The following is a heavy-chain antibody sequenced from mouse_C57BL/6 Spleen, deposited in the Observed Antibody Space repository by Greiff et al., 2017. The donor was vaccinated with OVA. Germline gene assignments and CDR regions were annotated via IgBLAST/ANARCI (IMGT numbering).Heavy chain of an antibody. J-gene: IGHJ2*01. CDR1: GYSFTGYF. CDR2: INPYNGDT. Sequence: EVKLQESGPELVKPGDSVKISCKASGYSFTGYFMNWVMQSHGKSLEWIGRINPYNGDTFYNQKFKGKATLTVDKSSSTAHMELRSLTSEDSAVYYCARNGRSFDYWGQGTTLTVSS. V-gene: IGHV1-20*01. CDR3: ARNGRSFDY. D-gene: IGHD4-1*01.